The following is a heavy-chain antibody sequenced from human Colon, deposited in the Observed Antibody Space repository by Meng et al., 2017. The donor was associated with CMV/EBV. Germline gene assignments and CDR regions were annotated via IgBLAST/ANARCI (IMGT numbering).Heavy chain of an antibody. CDR3: MNRAYSQGQDF. CDR1: GGSISTSSYC. D-gene: IGHD5-12*01. J-gene: IGHJ4*02. V-gene: IGHV4-39*07. CDR2: IDYSGST. Sequence: SETLSLTCTVSGGSISTSSYCWGWIRQPPGKGLEWIATIDYSGSTDYNPSLQRRVTMSVDTSKNQFSLNVTSVTAADTAVYYCMNRAYSQGQDFWGQGMLVTVSS.